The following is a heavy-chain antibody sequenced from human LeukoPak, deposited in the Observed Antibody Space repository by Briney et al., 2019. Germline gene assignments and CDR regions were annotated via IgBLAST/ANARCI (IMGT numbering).Heavy chain of an antibody. Sequence: SETLSLTCTVSGYSISSGYYWGWIRPPPGKGLEWIGSIYHSGSTYYNPSLKSRVTISVDTSKNQFSLKLSSVTAADTAVYYCARGSVGAFDYWGQGTLVTVSS. CDR1: GYSISSGYY. V-gene: IGHV4-38-2*02. CDR2: IYHSGST. J-gene: IGHJ4*02. CDR3: ARGSVGAFDY. D-gene: IGHD1-26*01.